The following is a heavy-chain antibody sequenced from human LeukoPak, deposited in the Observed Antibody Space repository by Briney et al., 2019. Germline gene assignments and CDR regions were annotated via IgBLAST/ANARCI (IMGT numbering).Heavy chain of an antibody. CDR3: ARGQMRLPDY. J-gene: IGHJ4*02. CDR2: IYYSGST. CDR1: GGSVSSDIYF. Sequence: SETLPLTCTVSGGSVSSDIYFWTWIRQPPGKGLEWIGYIYYSGSTNYNPSLKSRVTISLDTSKSQISLKLSSVTAADTAVYYCARGQMRLPDYWGQGTPVTVSS. V-gene: IGHV4-61*01.